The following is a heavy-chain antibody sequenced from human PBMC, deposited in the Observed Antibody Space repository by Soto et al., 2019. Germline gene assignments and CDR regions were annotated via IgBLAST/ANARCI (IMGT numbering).Heavy chain of an antibody. Sequence: VQLVQSGAEVRKPGASVKVSCKSSGDSFNDYYIHWVRQAPGQGLEWMGWINPNGGVTKYAQKFQGGVTMTRDTFIRTVYMELGRLRSDDTAIYYCARESGGATATLDYYYFYMDVWGKGTTVTVSS. J-gene: IGHJ6*03. CDR3: ARESGGATATLDYYYFYMDV. CDR2: INPNGGVT. CDR1: GDSFNDYY. V-gene: IGHV1-2*02. D-gene: IGHD5-12*01.